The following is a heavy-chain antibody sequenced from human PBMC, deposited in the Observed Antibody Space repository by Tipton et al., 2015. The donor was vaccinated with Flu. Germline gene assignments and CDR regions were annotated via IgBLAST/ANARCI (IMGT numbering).Heavy chain of an antibody. Sequence: TLSLTCTVSGGSISSSSYYWGWIRQPPGKGLEWFGSIYYSGSTYYNPSLKSRVTISVDTSKNQFSLKLSSVTAADTAVYYCAREERVVVIAIHYFDYWGQGTLVTVSS. CDR3: AREERVVVIAIHYFDY. D-gene: IGHD2-21*01. J-gene: IGHJ4*02. V-gene: IGHV4-39*07. CDR2: IYYSGST. CDR1: GGSISSSSYY.